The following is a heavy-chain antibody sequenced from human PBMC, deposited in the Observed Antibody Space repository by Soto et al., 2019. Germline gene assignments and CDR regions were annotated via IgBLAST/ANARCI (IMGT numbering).Heavy chain of an antibody. J-gene: IGHJ3*02. D-gene: IGHD6-13*01. CDR2: ILYDGSDK. CDR3: ARPSIAAAATGGAFDS. Sequence: QVQLVESGGGVVQPGRSLRLSCAASGFTFRSYAMHWVRQAPGKGLEWVAVILYDGSDKYYADSVKGRFTISRDNSKNTLYLQMNSLRAEDTAVYYCARPSIAAAATGGAFDSWGPGTMVTVSS. V-gene: IGHV3-30-3*01. CDR1: GFTFRSYA.